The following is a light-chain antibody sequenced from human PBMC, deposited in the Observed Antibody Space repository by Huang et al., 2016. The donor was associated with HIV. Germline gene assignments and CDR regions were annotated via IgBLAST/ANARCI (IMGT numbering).Light chain of an antibody. CDR3: QQYFSALWT. V-gene: IGKV1-NL1*01. J-gene: IGKJ1*01. Sequence: DIQMTQSPSSLSASVADRVTITCRASQGISNSLAWYQQKTGKPPRLLVSGASKLESGVPSRFSGSGSGTDYTLTISSLRPEDFATYYCQQYFSALWTFGQGTKV. CDR2: GAS. CDR1: QGISNS.